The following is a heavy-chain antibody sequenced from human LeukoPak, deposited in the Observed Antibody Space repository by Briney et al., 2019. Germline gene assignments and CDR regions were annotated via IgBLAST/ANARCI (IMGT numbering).Heavy chain of an antibody. CDR3: AREPTYSSGWYYFDY. D-gene: IGHD6-13*01. CDR2: MSGSGSST. V-gene: IGHV3-23*01. Sequence: GGSLRLSCAASGFTFNTYVISWVRQAPGKGLEWVSSMSGSGSSTYYADSVKGRFTISRDNSKNTLYLQMNSLRAEDTAVYYCAREPTYSSGWYYFDYWGQGTLVTISS. CDR1: GFTFNTYV. J-gene: IGHJ4*02.